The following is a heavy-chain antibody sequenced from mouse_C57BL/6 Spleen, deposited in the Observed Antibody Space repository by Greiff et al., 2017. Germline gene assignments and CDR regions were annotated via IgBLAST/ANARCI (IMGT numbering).Heavy chain of an antibody. Sequence: QVQLQQPGAELVMPGASVKLSCKASGYTFTSYWMHWVKQRPGQGLEWIGEIDPSDSYTNYNQKFKGKSTLTVDKSSSTAYMQLSSLTSEDSGVDYCARIGIVADYWGQGTTLTVSS. V-gene: IGHV1-69*01. CDR2: IDPSDSYT. D-gene: IGHD1-1*01. J-gene: IGHJ2*01. CDR1: GYTFTSYW. CDR3: ARIGIVADY.